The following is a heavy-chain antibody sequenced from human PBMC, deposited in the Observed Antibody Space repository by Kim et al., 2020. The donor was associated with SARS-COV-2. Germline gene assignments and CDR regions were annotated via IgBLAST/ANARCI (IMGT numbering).Heavy chain of an antibody. D-gene: IGHD3-3*01. V-gene: IGHV4-59*12. CDR2: LYQTWST. Sequence: SETLSLTCTVSGDSINDFYWSWIRQSPGRGLEWLGYLYQTWSTNYNPSLMGRVTMTLDTSKNQVSLKLTSVTAADTAMYFCARSGRGFDFLICYSPLDYWGQGTLVTVSS. CDR3: ARSGRGFDFLICYSPLDY. CDR1: GDSINDFY. J-gene: IGHJ4*02.